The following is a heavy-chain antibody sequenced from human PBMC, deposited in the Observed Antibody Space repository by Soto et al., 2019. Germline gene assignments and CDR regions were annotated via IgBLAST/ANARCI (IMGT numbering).Heavy chain of an antibody. CDR2: IIPIFGTA. D-gene: IGHD2-2*03. V-gene: IGHV1-69*13. CDR1: GGTFSSYA. J-gene: IGHJ6*02. Sequence: SVKVSCKASGGTFSSYAISWVRQAPGQGLEWMGGIIPIFGTANYAQKFQGRVTITADESTSTAYMALSSLRSEDMAVYYCARLGSFGYCCCTSCRMDLWGQGTTVPVSS. CDR3: ARLGSFGYCCCTSCRMDL.